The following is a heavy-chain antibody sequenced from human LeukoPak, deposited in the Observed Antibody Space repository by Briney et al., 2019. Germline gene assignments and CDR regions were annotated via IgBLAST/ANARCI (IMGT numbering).Heavy chain of an antibody. CDR1: GYTFTSYG. J-gene: IGHJ4*02. V-gene: IGHV1-18*01. Sequence: ASVKVSCKASGYTFTSYGISWVRQAPGQGLEWMGWISAYNGNTNYAQKLQGRVTMTTDTSTSTAYMELRSLRSDDTAVYYCARENGYDYVRARLYYFDYWGQGTLVTVSS. CDR2: ISAYNGNT. CDR3: ARENGYDYVRARLYYFDY. D-gene: IGHD5-12*01.